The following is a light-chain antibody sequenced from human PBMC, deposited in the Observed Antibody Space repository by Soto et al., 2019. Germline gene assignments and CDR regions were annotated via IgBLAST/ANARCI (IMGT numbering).Light chain of an antibody. CDR3: QQRRNWPPAIT. Sequence: EIVLTQSPGTLSLSPGGRATLSCRASQSVSSNYLTWYQQKPGQAPRLLIYGASSRATDIPARFSGSGSGTDFTLTISSLEPEDFAIYYCQQRRNWPPAITFGQGTRLEI. CDR1: QSVSSNY. V-gene: IGKV3D-20*02. J-gene: IGKJ5*01. CDR2: GAS.